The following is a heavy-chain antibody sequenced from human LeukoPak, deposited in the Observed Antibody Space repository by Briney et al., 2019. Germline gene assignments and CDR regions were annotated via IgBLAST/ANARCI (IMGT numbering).Heavy chain of an antibody. J-gene: IGHJ4*02. CDR2: ITNTGGDT. D-gene: IGHD2-21*02. CDR1: GFSFSSYW. V-gene: IGHV3-23*01. Sequence: PGGSLRLSCADSGFSFSSYWMSWVRQVPGKGLEWVSIITNTGGDTNYADPVKGRFTISRDNSKSTLYLQMNSLRVEDTATYYCAKAAGGACNSGDCYSRVFDYWGQGTLVTVSS. CDR3: AKAAGGACNSGDCYSRVFDY.